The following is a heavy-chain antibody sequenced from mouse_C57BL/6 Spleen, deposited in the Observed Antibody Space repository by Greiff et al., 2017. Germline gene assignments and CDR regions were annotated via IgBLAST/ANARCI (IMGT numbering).Heavy chain of an antibody. D-gene: IGHD1-1*01. V-gene: IGHV1-81*01. CDR2: IYPRSGNT. CDR3: ASFYYYGSSYVDYFDY. J-gene: IGHJ2*01. CDR1: GYTFTSYG. Sequence: VKLQESGAELARPGASVKLSCKASGYTFTSYGISWVKQRTGQGLEWIGEIYPRSGNTYYNEKFKGKATLTADKSSSTAYMELRSLTSEDSAVYFCASFYYYGSSYVDYFDYWGQGTTLTVSS.